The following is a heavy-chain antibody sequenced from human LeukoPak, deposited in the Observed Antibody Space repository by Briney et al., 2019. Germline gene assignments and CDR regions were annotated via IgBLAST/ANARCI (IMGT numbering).Heavy chain of an antibody. D-gene: IGHD3-22*01. CDR3: AGLVGRYSSGLYYYYFDY. V-gene: IGHV4-4*02. Sequence: SGTLSLTCTVSGDSINSLDLWSWVRQPPGKGLEWIGEMYLSGTTHSNPSVKSRVTISIDKSKNQFFLNLSSVTAADTAVYYCAGLVGRYSSGLYYYYFDYWGQGTPVTVSS. J-gene: IGHJ4*02. CDR2: MYLSGTT. CDR1: GDSINSLDL.